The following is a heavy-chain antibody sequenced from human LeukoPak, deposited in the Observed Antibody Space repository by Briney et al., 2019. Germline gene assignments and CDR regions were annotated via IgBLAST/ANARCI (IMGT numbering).Heavy chain of an antibody. CDR2: ISRSGGST. Sequence: GGSLILSCAASGFTFSSYAMSWVRQAPGKGLEWVSAISRSGGSTYYADSVKGRFTISRDNSKNTLYLQMNSLRAEDTAVYYCAKRDCSSTSCYAPFDYWGQGTLVTVSS. CDR3: AKRDCSSTSCYAPFDY. V-gene: IGHV3-23*01. CDR1: GFTFSSYA. D-gene: IGHD2-2*01. J-gene: IGHJ4*02.